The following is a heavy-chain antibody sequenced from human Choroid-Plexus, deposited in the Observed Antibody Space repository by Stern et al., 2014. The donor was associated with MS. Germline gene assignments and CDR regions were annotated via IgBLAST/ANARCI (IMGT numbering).Heavy chain of an antibody. J-gene: IGHJ6*02. CDR1: GYIFTGYY. V-gene: IGHV1-2*02. CDR2: IKPNTGGT. CDR3: ARDQRGITIFGVVTDYYYLGMDV. Sequence: QLVQSGAEVKKPGASVKVSCKTSGYIFTGYYIHWVRQAPGQGLEWMAWIKPNTGGTTHAQKFQGSVTMSRDTSISTAYVELSSLTSDDTAVYYCARDQRGITIFGVVTDYYYLGMDVWGQGTTVTVSS. D-gene: IGHD3-3*01.